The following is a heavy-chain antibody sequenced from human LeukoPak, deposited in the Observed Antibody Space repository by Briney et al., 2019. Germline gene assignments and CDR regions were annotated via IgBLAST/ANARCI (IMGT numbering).Heavy chain of an antibody. CDR2: INSDGSST. CDR1: GFTFSSYW. CDR3: ARAPLGYCSGGSCYGGFNWFDP. J-gene: IGHJ5*02. Sequence: PGGYLRLSCAASGFTFSSYWMHWVRQAPGKGLVWVSRINSDGSSTSYADSVKGRFTISRDNAKNTLYLQMNSLRAEDTAVYYCARAPLGYCSGGSCYGGFNWFDPWGQGTLVTVSS. V-gene: IGHV3-74*01. D-gene: IGHD2-15*01.